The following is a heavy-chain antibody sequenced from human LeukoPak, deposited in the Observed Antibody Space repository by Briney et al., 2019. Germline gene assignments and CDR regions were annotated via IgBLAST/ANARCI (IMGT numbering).Heavy chain of an antibody. D-gene: IGHD5-12*01. CDR1: GFTFSSYS. CDR3: ASSGYASTEFDY. V-gene: IGHV3-21*01. CDR2: ISSSSSYI. Sequence: GGSLRLSCAASGFTFSSYSMNWVRQAPGKGLEWVSSISSSSSYIYYADSVKGRFTISRDNAENSLYLQMNSLRAEDTAVYYCASSGYASTEFDYWGQGTLVTVSS. J-gene: IGHJ4*02.